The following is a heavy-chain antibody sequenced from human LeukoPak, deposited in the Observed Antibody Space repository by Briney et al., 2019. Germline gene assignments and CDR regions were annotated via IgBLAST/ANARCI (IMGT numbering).Heavy chain of an antibody. J-gene: IGHJ3*02. D-gene: IGHD6-13*01. V-gene: IGHV3-74*01. Sequence: GGSLRLSCAASGFTFSTYWMHWVRQAPGTGLVWVSRINSDGSSTTYADSVKGQFTISRDNAKNTLSLQMNSLRAEDTAVYYCTRQQLDAFDIWGPGTMVTASS. CDR2: INSDGSST. CDR3: TRQQLDAFDI. CDR1: GFTFSTYW.